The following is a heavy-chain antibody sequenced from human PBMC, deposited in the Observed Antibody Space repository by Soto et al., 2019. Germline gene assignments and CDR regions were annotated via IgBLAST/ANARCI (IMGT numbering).Heavy chain of an antibody. J-gene: IGHJ4*02. D-gene: IGHD6-25*01. CDR2: MYTDGKT. Sequence: PGGSLRLSCAASGFTVSTNYMNWVRQAPRRGLEWISIMYTDGKTSYADSLRGRFTISRDKSKNTLHLQMNNLTVGDTAVYYCAREVLGGAAYFDSWGQGTLVTVSS. V-gene: IGHV3-53*01. CDR3: AREVLGGAAYFDS. CDR1: GFTVSTNY.